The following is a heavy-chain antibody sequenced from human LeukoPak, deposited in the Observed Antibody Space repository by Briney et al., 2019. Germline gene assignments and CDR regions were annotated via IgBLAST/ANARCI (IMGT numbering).Heavy chain of an antibody. D-gene: IGHD3-22*01. J-gene: IGHJ3*02. Sequence: GGSLRLSCAASGFTFDDYVMNWVRQAPGKGLEWVSGLNGNGDNTGFADSVKGRFTISRDNAKNSLHLQMNSLRAEDTAVYYCARDPYYYESSGYFFGAFDIWGQGTMVTVSS. CDR3: ARDPYYYESSGYFFGAFDI. V-gene: IGHV3-20*04. CDR2: LNGNGDNT. CDR1: GFTFDDYV.